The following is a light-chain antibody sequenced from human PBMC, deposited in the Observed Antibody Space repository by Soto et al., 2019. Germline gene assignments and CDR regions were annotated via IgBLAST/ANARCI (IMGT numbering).Light chain of an antibody. CDR3: QQYDSYPLT. CDR1: QSISSW. CDR2: KTS. J-gene: IGKJ4*01. Sequence: DIQMTQSPSTLSASVGDRVTITCRASQSISSWLAWYQQKPGKAPNLLIYKTSSLESGVPSRFSGSGSGTELTLTVNSLQPDEFATYYCQQYDSYPLTFGGGTKVEIK. V-gene: IGKV1-5*03.